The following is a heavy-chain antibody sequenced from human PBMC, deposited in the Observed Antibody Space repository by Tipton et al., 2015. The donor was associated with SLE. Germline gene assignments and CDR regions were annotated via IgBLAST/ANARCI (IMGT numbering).Heavy chain of an antibody. CDR1: GGSIRSFY. V-gene: IGHV4-59*01. Sequence: TLSLTCTVSGGSIRSFYWSWVRQPPGKGLEWIGYIYYSGGTNYNPSLKSRVSMSVDTSKNQVSLKLTSVSAADTATYYCASGTTTQLDDYFYYHIDVWGKGTTVTVSS. CDR3: ASGTTTQLDDYFYYHIDV. D-gene: IGHD4-11*01. CDR2: IYYSGGT. J-gene: IGHJ6*03.